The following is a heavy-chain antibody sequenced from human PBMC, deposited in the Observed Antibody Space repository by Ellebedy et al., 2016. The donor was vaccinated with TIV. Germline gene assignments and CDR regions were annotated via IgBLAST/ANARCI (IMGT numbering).Heavy chain of an antibody. D-gene: IGHD4-17*01. V-gene: IGHV3-23*01. Sequence: GGSLRLXXAASGFTFSSYVMNWVRQAPGKGLEWVSTISYSGGSTYHTDYVKGRFTISRDNSKNRLYLQMSSLRVEDTAVYYCVTRQQTVTTNWGAFDIWGQGTIVTVSS. J-gene: IGHJ3*02. CDR1: GFTFSSYV. CDR3: VTRQQTVTTNWGAFDI. CDR2: ISYSGGST.